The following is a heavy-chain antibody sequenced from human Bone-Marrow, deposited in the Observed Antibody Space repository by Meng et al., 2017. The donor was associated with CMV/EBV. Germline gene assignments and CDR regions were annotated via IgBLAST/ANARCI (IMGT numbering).Heavy chain of an antibody. D-gene: IGHD5-24*01. Sequence: GESLKISCAASGFTFSDYYMSWIRQAPGKGLEWVSYISSSGSTIYYADSVKGRYTISRDNAKTSRDLQMKSMRAEDTAVYYCARDMVGDGYLDYWGEGTLVTVSS. CDR1: GFTFSDYY. CDR3: ARDMVGDGYLDY. J-gene: IGHJ4*02. V-gene: IGHV3-11*04. CDR2: ISSSGSTI.